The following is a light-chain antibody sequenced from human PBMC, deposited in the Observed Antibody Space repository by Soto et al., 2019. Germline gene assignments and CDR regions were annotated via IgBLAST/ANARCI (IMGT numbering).Light chain of an antibody. CDR3: SAYTSSSTLLYV. V-gene: IGLV2-14*01. Sequence: QSALTQPASVSGSPGQSITISCTGTSSDVGGYNYVSWYQQHPGKAPKLMIYDVSNRPSGVSNRFAGSKSGNTASLTISGLQAEDEADYYSSAYTSSSTLLYVFGTRTKMTVL. CDR1: SSDVGGYNY. J-gene: IGLJ1*01. CDR2: DVS.